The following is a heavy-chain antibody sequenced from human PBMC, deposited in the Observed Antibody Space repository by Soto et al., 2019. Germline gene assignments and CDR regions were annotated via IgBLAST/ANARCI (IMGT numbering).Heavy chain of an antibody. D-gene: IGHD2-15*01. CDR2: IWYDTSKT. Sequence: QVHLVESGGGVVQPGRSLRLSCAASGFTFSRYAMHWVRQAPGKGLEWVAVIWYDTSKTYYAASVEGRFTISRDFVENTLYLEMNSLRAEDTAVYYCAREHEQESAVTPGYWGQGTLVTVSS. J-gene: IGHJ4*02. CDR3: AREHEQESAVTPGY. V-gene: IGHV3-33*01. CDR1: GFTFSRYA.